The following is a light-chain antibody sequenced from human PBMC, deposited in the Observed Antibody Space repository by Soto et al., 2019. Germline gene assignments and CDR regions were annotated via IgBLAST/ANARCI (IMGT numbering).Light chain of an antibody. CDR1: QTINNY. CDR3: QQTYSSPLT. V-gene: IGKV1-39*01. CDR2: AAY. Sequence: IQMNQAPSSLCASVGDSVTITSQTSQTINNYLNWYQQKPGRAPKLLIYAAYNLQSGVPSRFSGSGSGTDFTLAISALQPDDFATYFCQQTYSSPLTFGGGTKVDNK. J-gene: IGKJ4*01.